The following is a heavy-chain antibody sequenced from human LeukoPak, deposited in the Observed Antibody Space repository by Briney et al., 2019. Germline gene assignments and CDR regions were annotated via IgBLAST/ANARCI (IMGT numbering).Heavy chain of an antibody. J-gene: IGHJ4*02. CDR2: ISWNSGSI. Sequence: GGSLRLSCAASGFTFDDYAMHWVWQAPGKGLEWVSGISWNSGSIGYADSVKGRFTISRDNAKNSLYLQMNSLRAEDTALYYCAKTPSLSTVTTGYFDYWGQGTLVTVSS. D-gene: IGHD4-17*01. CDR1: GFTFDDYA. V-gene: IGHV3-9*01. CDR3: AKTPSLSTVTTGYFDY.